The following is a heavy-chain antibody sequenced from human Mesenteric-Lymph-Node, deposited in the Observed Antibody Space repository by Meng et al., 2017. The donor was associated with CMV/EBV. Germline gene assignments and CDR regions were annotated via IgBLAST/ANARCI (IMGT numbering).Heavy chain of an antibody. CDR3: AKPGSTSSAHYFDY. CDR1: GFTFSSYA. J-gene: IGHJ4*02. Sequence: GESLKISCAASGFTFSSYAMSWVRQAPGKGLEWVSVIYSGGSSTYYADSVKGRFTISRDNSKNTLYLQMNSLRAEDTAVYYCAKPGSTSSAHYFDYWGQGTLVTVSS. V-gene: IGHV3-23*03. CDR2: IYSGGSST. D-gene: IGHD2-2*01.